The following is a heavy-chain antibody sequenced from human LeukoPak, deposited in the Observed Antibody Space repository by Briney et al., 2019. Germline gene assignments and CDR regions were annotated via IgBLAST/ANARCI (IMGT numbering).Heavy chain of an antibody. J-gene: IGHJ5*02. D-gene: IGHD4-17*01. Sequence: SETLSLTCTVSGGSISSSSYYWGWIRQPPGKGLEWIGSIYYSGSTYYNPSLKSRVTISVDTSKNQFSLKLSSVTAADTAVYYCARDGGDYGDFNWFDPWGQGTLVTVSS. CDR3: ARDGGDYGDFNWFDP. CDR2: IYYSGST. CDR1: GGSISSSSYY. V-gene: IGHV4-39*07.